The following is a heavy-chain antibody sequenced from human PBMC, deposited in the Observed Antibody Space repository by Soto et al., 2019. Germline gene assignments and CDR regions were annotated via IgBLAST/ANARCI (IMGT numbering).Heavy chain of an antibody. J-gene: IGHJ4*02. D-gene: IGHD3-3*01. CDR2: ISGSGGST. V-gene: IGHV3-23*01. CDR3: ALRGGDFWKLGY. Sequence: EVQLLESGGGLVQPGGSLRLSCAASGFTFSSYAMSWVRQAPGKGLEWVSAISGSGGSTYYADSVKGRFTISRDNSKNTLYLPMNSLRAEDTAVYYCALRGGDFWKLGYWGQGTLVTVSS. CDR1: GFTFSSYA.